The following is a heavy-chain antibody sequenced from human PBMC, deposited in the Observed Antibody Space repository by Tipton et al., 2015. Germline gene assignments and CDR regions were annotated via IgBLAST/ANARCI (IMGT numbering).Heavy chain of an antibody. J-gene: IGHJ4*02. CDR1: GYGFASYW. CDR3: ARPPADLFDGLVYQEDY. CDR2: VYPGDSDT. D-gene: IGHD2-2*01. V-gene: IGHV5-51*01. Sequence: QLVQSGAEVKKPGESLKISCRGSGYGFASYWIGWVRQMPGKGLEWMGMVYPGDSDTRYSPSFQGQVTISADKSISTAYLQWGSLKASDTAIYSCARPPADLFDGLVYQEDYWGQGTLVTVSS.